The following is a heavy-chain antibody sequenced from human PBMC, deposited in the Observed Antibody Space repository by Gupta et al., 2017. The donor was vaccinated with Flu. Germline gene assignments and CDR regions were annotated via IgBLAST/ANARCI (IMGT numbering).Heavy chain of an antibody. J-gene: IGHJ4*02. CDR2: IKQDGSEK. Sequence: EVQLVEPEGGLVQPGGSLRLSCEAYEFTFSVYWMSWVRQAPAKGLEWVANIKQDGSEKYYVDSVKGRFTISRDSAKNSLYLQMNSLRAEDTAVYYCARARWYTSSANRYYVDYGGQGTLVTVSS. V-gene: IGHV3-7*01. CDR3: ARARWYTSSANRYYVDY. CDR1: EFTFSVYW. D-gene: IGHD6-6*01.